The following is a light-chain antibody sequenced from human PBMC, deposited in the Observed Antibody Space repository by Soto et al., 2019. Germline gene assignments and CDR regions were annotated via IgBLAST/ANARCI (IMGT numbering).Light chain of an antibody. CDR2: DAS. Sequence: DIQMTQSPSTLSASVGDRVTISCRASQRISDSLAWYQQKPGKAPKLLIYDASSLERGVPSRFSGSGSGTEFTLTISSMQPDDSATYYCQQYNGYSRAFGQGTKVEIK. CDR1: QRISDS. V-gene: IGKV1-5*01. J-gene: IGKJ1*01. CDR3: QQYNGYSRA.